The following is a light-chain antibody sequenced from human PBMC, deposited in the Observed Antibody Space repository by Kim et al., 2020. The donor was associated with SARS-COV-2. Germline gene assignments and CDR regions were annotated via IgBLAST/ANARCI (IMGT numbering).Light chain of an antibody. Sequence: SSAEDRVTITCRARQSLSSWLAAYQPSPGQATYHLFYDSSSLGSPVPSRFIGIRSGTLFTLHISRRQSDDFATFYCQQYNSYSGSFGQGTKVDIK. J-gene: IGKJ1*01. CDR1: QSLSSW. V-gene: IGKV1-5*01. CDR2: DSS. CDR3: QQYNSYSGS.